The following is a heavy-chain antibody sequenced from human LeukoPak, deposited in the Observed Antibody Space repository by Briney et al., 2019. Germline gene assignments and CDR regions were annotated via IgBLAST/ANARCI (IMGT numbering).Heavy chain of an antibody. CDR2: IIPIFGTA. Sequence: SVKVSFKASGGTFSSYAISWVRQAPGQGLEWMGGIIPIFGTANYAQKFQGRVTMTRDTSISTAYMELSRLRSDDTAVYYCARDPELGIGAFDIWGQGTMVTVSS. D-gene: IGHD7-27*01. J-gene: IGHJ3*02. CDR1: GGTFSSYA. V-gene: IGHV1-69*05. CDR3: ARDPELGIGAFDI.